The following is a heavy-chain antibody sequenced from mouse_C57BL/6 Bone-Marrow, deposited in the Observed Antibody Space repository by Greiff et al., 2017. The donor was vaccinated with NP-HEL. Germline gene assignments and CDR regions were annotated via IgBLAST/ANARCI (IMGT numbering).Heavy chain of an antibody. CDR2: IYPGSGNT. CDR3: ARGYDAMDY. J-gene: IGHJ4*01. CDR1: GYTFTSYG. V-gene: IGHV1-81*01. Sequence: VQLQESGAELARPGASVKLSCKASGYTFTSYGISWVKQRTGQGLEWIGEIYPGSGNTYYNEKFKGKATLTADKSSSTAYMELRSLTSEDSAVYFCARGYDAMDYWGQGTSVTVSS.